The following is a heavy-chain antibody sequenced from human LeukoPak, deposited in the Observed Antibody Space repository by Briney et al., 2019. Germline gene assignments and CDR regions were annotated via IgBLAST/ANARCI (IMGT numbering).Heavy chain of an antibody. V-gene: IGHV1-2*06. CDR2: INPNSGGT. D-gene: IGHD3-16*02. CDR3: ARGPHTYDYVWGSYPDY. Sequence: ASVKVSCKASGHTFTGYYMHWVRQAPGQGLEWMGRINPNSGGTSYAQKFQGRVTMTRGTSISTAYMELSRLRSDDTAVYYCARGPHTYDYVWGSYPDYWGQGTLVTVSS. CDR1: GHTFTGYY. J-gene: IGHJ4*02.